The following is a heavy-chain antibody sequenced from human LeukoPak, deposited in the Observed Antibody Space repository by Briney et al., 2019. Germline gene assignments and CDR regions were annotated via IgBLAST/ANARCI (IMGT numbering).Heavy chain of an antibody. Sequence: GGSLRLSCAASGFTFSAYWMYWVRQAPGKGLVWVSRINTDGRNTGYADSVKGRFTISRDNAKNTLYLQMTILTAEDTAVYYCARVGKSGSYYYFDYWGQGTLVTVSS. V-gene: IGHV3-74*01. CDR1: GFTFSAYW. D-gene: IGHD1-26*01. CDR2: INTDGRNT. CDR3: ARVGKSGSYYYFDY. J-gene: IGHJ4*02.